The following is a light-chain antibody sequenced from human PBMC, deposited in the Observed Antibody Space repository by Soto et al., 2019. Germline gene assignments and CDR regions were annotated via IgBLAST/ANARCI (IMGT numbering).Light chain of an antibody. J-gene: IGKJ1*01. V-gene: IGKV3D-15*01. CDR2: GAS. CDR3: QQYNTYST. CDR1: QSVSSH. Sequence: EIVMTQSPATLSVPPGERATRPCRASQSVSSHLAWYQQKLGQAPRLLMYGASSRATGIPDRFSGSGSGTEFTLTISSLQPDDFATYYCQQYNTYSTFGQGTKVDIK.